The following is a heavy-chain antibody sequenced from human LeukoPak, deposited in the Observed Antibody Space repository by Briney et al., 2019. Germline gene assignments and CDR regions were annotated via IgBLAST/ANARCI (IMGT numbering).Heavy chain of an antibody. CDR3: ARSGRYDFWSGYSKGGDYFDY. CDR2: IWYDGSNK. CDR1: GFTFSSYG. V-gene: IGHV3-33*01. J-gene: IGHJ4*02. D-gene: IGHD3-3*01. Sequence: GRSLRLSCAASGFTFSSYGMHWVRQAPGKGREWVAVIWYDGSNKYYADSVKGRFTISRDNSKNTLYLQMNSPRAEATAVYYCARSGRYDFWSGYSKGGDYFDYWGQGTLVTVSS.